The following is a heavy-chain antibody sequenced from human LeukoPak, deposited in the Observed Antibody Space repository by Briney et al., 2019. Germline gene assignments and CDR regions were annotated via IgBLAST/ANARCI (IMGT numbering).Heavy chain of an antibody. Sequence: SETLSLTCTVSGGSINGYYWTWIRQPPGKGLEWIGYIHYTGSSNYNPSVKSRATISVGTSKNQFSLRLTSVTAADTAVYYCARLKVGANDAYDIWGQGTMATVSS. V-gene: IGHV4-59*08. CDR2: IHYTGSS. J-gene: IGHJ3*02. D-gene: IGHD1-26*01. CDR3: ARLKVGANDAYDI. CDR1: GGSINGYY.